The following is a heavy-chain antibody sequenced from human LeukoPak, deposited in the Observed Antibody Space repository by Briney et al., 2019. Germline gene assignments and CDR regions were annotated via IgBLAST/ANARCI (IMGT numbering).Heavy chain of an antibody. Sequence: PSETLSLTCAVYGGSFSGYYWSWIRQPPGKGLEWIGEINHSGSTNYNPSLKSRVTISVDTSKNQFSLKLSSVTAADTAVYYCARGRAVAGSSRIKYYYYGMDVWGQGTTVTVSS. D-gene: IGHD6-19*01. V-gene: IGHV4-34*01. J-gene: IGHJ6*02. CDR1: GGSFSGYY. CDR2: INHSGST. CDR3: ARGRAVAGSSRIKYYYYGMDV.